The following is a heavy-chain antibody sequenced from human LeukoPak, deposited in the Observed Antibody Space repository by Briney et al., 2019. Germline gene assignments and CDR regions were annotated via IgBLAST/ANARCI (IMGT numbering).Heavy chain of an antibody. Sequence: GGPLRLSCVASGFSFSTYDMNWARQAPGKGLEWVSAITSTSNHINYADSVKGRFTISRDSANNSLYLQMNSLRAEDTAVYYCARVYSANGYGSGYYDYWGQGTLVTVSS. CDR3: ARVYSANGYGSGYYDY. J-gene: IGHJ4*02. V-gene: IGHV3-21*01. CDR1: GFSFSTYD. D-gene: IGHD3-10*01. CDR2: ITSTSNHI.